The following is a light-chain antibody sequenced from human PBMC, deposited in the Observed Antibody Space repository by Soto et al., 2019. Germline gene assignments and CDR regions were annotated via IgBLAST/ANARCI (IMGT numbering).Light chain of an antibody. J-gene: IGKJ1*01. CDR1: QSVSSSD. Sequence: EIVLTQSPGTPSLSPGERATLSCRSSQSVSSSDLAWYQQKPGQAPRLLIYSASSRATGIPDRFRASGSGTDFTLTISRLEPEDFAVYYCQQYGTSPRTFGQGTKVDI. V-gene: IGKV3-20*01. CDR3: QQYGTSPRT. CDR2: SAS.